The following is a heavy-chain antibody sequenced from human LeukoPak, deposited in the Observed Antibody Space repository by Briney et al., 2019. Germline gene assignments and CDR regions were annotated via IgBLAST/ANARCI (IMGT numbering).Heavy chain of an antibody. CDR1: GFTFSSYA. V-gene: IGHV3-23*01. Sequence: GGSLRLSCAASGFTFSSYAMSWVRQAPGKGLEWVSAISGSGGSTYYADSVKGRFTISRGNSKNTLYLQMNSLRAEDTAVYYCAKESLYCSSTSCYMFPIDYWGQGTLVTVSS. CDR2: ISGSGGST. CDR3: AKESLYCSSTSCYMFPIDY. D-gene: IGHD2-2*02. J-gene: IGHJ4*02.